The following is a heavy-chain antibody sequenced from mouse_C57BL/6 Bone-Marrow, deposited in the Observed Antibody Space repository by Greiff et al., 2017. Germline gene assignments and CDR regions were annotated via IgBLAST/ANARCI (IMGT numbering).Heavy chain of an antibody. CDR2: INYDGSST. CDR1: GFTFSDYY. CDR3: ARDQDDGYDWYFDV. V-gene: IGHV5-16*01. J-gene: IGHJ1*03. Sequence: DVKLVESEGGLVQPGRSMKLSCTASGFTFSDYYMAWVRQVPEKGLEWVANINYDGSSTYYLDSLKSRFIISRDNAKNILYLQMSSLKSEDTATYYCARDQDDGYDWYFDVWGTGTTVTVSS. D-gene: IGHD2-3*01.